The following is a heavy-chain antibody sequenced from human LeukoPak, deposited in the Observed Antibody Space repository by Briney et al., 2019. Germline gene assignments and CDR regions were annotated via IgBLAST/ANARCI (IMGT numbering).Heavy chain of an antibody. CDR2: IIPILGIA. D-gene: IGHD3-9*01. CDR1: GYTFTSYG. V-gene: IGHV1-69*04. J-gene: IGHJ2*01. CDR3: ARGDSRQVITWYFDL. Sequence: ASVKVSCKASGYTFTSYGISWVRQAPGQGLEWMGRIIPILGIANYAQKFQGRVTITADKSTSTAYMELSSLRSEDTAVYYCARGDSRQVITWYFDLWGRGTLVTVSS.